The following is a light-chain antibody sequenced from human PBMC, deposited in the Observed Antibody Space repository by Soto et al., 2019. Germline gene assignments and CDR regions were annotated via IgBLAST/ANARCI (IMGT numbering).Light chain of an antibody. CDR2: GAS. CDR1: QSVSSN. V-gene: IGKV3-15*01. J-gene: IGKJ1*01. CDR3: QHYNNWPRT. Sequence: EIVMTQSPATLSVSPGERATLSCRASQSVSSNLAWYQQKPGQAPRLLIYGASTRPTGIPARFSGSGSGTEFTLTISSLQSEDFAVYYCQHYNNWPRTFGPGTKVEIK.